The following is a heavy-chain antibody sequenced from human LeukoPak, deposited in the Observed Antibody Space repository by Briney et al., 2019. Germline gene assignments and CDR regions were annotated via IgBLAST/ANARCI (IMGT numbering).Heavy chain of an antibody. CDR2: ISGSGSST. J-gene: IGHJ4*02. CDR3: AKVTGYSSGCLDY. V-gene: IGHV3-23*01. CDR1: GFPFSRNA. Sequence: PGGSLRLSCAAPGFPFSRNAMSWARQAPGKGLEWASVISGSGSSTYYADSVKGRFTISRDNSKNTLYLQMNSLRAEDTAVYYCAKVTGYSSGCLDYWGQGTLVTVSS. D-gene: IGHD6-19*01.